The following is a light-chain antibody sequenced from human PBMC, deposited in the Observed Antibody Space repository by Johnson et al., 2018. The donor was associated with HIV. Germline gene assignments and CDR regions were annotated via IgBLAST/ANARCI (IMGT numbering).Light chain of an antibody. CDR3: RTWDSSLSGYV. Sequence: QSVLTQPPSVSAAPGQKVTISCSGSSSNIGNNYVSWYQQLPGTAPKLLIYENYKRPSGIPDRFSATKSGTSATLGITGLQPGDEADYYCRTWDSSLSGYVFGTGTKVTVL. V-gene: IGLV1-51*02. CDR2: ENY. CDR1: SSNIGNNY. J-gene: IGLJ1*01.